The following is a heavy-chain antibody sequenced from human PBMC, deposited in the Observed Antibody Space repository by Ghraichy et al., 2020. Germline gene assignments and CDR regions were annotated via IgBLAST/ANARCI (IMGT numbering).Heavy chain of an antibody. CDR3: ARGKIAAAGTSWFDP. D-gene: IGHD6-13*01. CDR2: INHSGST. CDR1: GGSFSGYY. Sequence: SETLSLTCAVYGGSFSGYYWSWIRQPPGKGLEWIGEINHSGSTNYNPSLKSRVTISVDTSKNQFSLKLSSVTAADTAVYYCARGKIAAAGTSWFDPWGQGTLVTVSS. V-gene: IGHV4-34*01. J-gene: IGHJ5*02.